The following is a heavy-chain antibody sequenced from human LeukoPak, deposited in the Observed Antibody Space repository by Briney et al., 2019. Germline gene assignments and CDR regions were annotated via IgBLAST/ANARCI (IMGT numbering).Heavy chain of an antibody. V-gene: IGHV3-23*01. CDR3: AKRSLSGTWYFDL. Sequence: PGGPLRLSCAASGFTYSRYAMSWVRQAPGKGLEWVSSISDNGAGTFYADSVKGRFTISRDNSDKTLYLQMNSLRAEDTAVYYCAKRSLSGTWYFDLWGRGTLVIVSS. CDR2: ISDNGAGT. J-gene: IGHJ2*01. D-gene: IGHD3-3*01. CDR1: GFTYSRYA.